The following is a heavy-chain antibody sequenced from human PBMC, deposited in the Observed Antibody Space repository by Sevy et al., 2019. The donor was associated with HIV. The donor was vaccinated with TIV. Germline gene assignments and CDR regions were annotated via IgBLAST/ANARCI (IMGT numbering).Heavy chain of an antibody. CDR2: IWFDGSNT. CDR1: GFTFSAFG. J-gene: IGHJ4*01. V-gene: IGHV3-33*01. CDR3: ARDLEFYDYGDYGPAFMPDF. D-gene: IGHD4-17*01. Sequence: GGSLRLSCAASGFTFSAFGMHWVRQAPGKGLEWVAVIWFDGSNTYYSDSVKGRFTISRDIVKNTLHLQMNSLRAEDTAVYYCARDLEFYDYGDYGPAFMPDFWGHGTLVTVSS.